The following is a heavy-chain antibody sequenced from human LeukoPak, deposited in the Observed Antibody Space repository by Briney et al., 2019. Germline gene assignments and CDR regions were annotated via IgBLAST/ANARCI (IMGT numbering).Heavy chain of an antibody. V-gene: IGHV3-30-3*01. J-gene: IGHJ3*02. Sequence: GRSLRLSCAASGFTLSTYFMHWVSQAPGEGLEWVADIASDGSHTFYVESVKGRFTISRDNSKNTLYLQMNSLRAEDTAVYFCARERQDTILHSGAFDIWGEATMVTVSS. CDR3: ARERQDTILHSGAFDI. CDR1: GFTLSTYF. CDR2: IASDGSHT. D-gene: IGHD2-21*01.